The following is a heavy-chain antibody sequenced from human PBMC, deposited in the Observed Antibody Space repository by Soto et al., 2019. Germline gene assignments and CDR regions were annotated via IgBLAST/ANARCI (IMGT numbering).Heavy chain of an antibody. V-gene: IGHV3-11*01. CDR2: ISNTGSTV. J-gene: IGHJ4*02. Sequence: PGGSLRLSCAASGFTFSDYFMNWIRQAPGKGLEWVSYISNTGSTVYYADSVKGRFTISRDNAKNSLFLQMNSLRAEDTAVYYCASSVLVTASFDYWGQGTQVTVSS. CDR1: GFTFSDYF. CDR3: ASSVLVTASFDY. D-gene: IGHD2-21*02.